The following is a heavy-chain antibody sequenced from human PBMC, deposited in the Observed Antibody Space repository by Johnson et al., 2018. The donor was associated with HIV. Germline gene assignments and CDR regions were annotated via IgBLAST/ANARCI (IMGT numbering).Heavy chain of an antibody. CDR1: GFSVSSNY. J-gene: IGHJ3*02. V-gene: IGHV3-33*08. CDR2: IWYDGSNR. CDR3: ARDRYSYGQPMHAFDI. D-gene: IGHD5-18*01. Sequence: QVQLVESGGGLVQPGGSLRLSCAASGFSVSSNYMSWVRQAPGKGLEWVAVIWYDGSNRYYADSVKGRFTISRDNSKNNLYLQMNSLRAEDTAVCYCARDRYSYGQPMHAFDIWGQGTMVTVSS.